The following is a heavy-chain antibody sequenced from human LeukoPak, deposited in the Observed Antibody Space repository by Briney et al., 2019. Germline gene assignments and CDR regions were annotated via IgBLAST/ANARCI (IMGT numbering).Heavy chain of an antibody. J-gene: IGHJ4*02. D-gene: IGHD6-19*01. CDR3: ARDMSFSTSGWYGELDN. Sequence: PGGSLRLSCAASGFTFSSYWMSWVRQAPGKGLEWVANIKQDGSEKYYVDSVKGRFTISRDNAKNSLYLQMNSLRAEDTALYYCARDMSFSTSGWYGELDNWGQGTLVTVSS. CDR2: IKQDGSEK. V-gene: IGHV3-7*05. CDR1: GFTFSSYW.